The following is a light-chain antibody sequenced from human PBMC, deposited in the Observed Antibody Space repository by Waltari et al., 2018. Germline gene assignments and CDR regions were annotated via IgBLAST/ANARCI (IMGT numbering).Light chain of an antibody. CDR1: GSNIGAGYD. J-gene: IGLJ3*02. CDR3: QSYDTSLSVV. Sequence: QSVLTQPPSVSGAPGQRVTISCTGSGSNIGAGYDVHWYQQLPRAAPKLLIYGSSTRPLGVPVRFFGPTAGTAASLASTGLQAEDDADYFCQSYDTSLSVVFGGGTKLTVL. V-gene: IGLV1-40*01. CDR2: GSS.